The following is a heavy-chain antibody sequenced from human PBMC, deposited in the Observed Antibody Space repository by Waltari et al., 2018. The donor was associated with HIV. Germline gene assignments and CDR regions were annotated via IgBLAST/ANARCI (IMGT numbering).Heavy chain of an antibody. CDR3: VTTYPAHYG. CDR1: GFNFNDAW. CDR2: IKPKSYGGTV. D-gene: IGHD3-10*01. V-gene: IGHV3-15*07. J-gene: IGHJ4*02. Sequence: EGQLVESGGGLVRPGGSLRLSCAASGFNFNDAWMNWVRQTPGKGLEWVGRIKPKSYGGTVDYTRPVKVRFTFSTDGSKQTLYLQMGVLRPENRGVYYCVTTYPAHYGWGPGTLVTVSS.